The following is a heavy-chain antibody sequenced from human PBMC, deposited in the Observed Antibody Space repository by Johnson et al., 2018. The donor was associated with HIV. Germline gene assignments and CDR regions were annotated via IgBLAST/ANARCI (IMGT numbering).Heavy chain of an antibody. V-gene: IGHV3-15*01. CDR2: IKSKSDGGTT. D-gene: IGHD3-22*01. CDR3: TTVADTSGYYPIKPFDDAFDL. CDR1: GFTFSTYA. Sequence: VQLVESGGGLVQPGGSLRLSCTASGFTFSTYAMHWVRQPPGKGLEWVGRIKSKSDGGTTDYAAPVKGRFSISRDESQNTVYLEMNSLKTEDTAVYYCTTVADTSGYYPIKPFDDAFDLWGQGAMATVSS. J-gene: IGHJ3*01.